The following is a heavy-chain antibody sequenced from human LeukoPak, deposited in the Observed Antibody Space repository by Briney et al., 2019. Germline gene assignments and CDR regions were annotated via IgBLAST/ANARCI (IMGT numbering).Heavy chain of an antibody. Sequence: SETLSLTCTVSGGSISSGGYYWSWIRQPPGKGLEWIGYIYHSGSTYYNPSLKSRVTISVDRSKNQFSLKLSPVTAADTAVYYCARARSSWGQIYYYYMDVWGKGTTVTVSS. V-gene: IGHV4-30-2*01. CDR1: GGSISSGGYY. D-gene: IGHD6-13*01. CDR3: ARARSSWGQIYYYYMDV. CDR2: IYHSGST. J-gene: IGHJ6*03.